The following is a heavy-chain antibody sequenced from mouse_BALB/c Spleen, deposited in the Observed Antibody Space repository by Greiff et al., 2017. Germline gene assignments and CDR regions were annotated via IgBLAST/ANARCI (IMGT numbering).Heavy chain of an antibody. D-gene: IGHD3-3*01. CDR3: TGSRAPYDYAMDY. CDR1: GYTFTSYW. V-gene: IGHV1S22*01. J-gene: IGHJ4*01. Sequence: LQQPGSELVRPGASVKLSCKASGYTFTSYWMHWVKQRHGQGLEWIGNIYPGSGSTNYDEKFKSKGTLTVDTSSSTAYMHLSSLTSEDSAVYCCTGSRAPYDYAMDYWGQGTSGTVSS. CDR2: IYPGSGST.